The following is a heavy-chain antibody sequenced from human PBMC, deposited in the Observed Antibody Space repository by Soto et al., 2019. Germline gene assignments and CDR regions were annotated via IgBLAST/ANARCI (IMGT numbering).Heavy chain of an antibody. CDR1: GGSISSYY. V-gene: IGHV4-59*12. Sequence: PSETLSLTCTVSGGSISSYYWSWIRQPPGKGLEWIGYIYYSGSTNYNPSLKSRVTISVDTSKNQFSLKLSSVTAADTAVYYCARDSDGCRGGSCYGFWFDPWGQGTLVTVSS. D-gene: IGHD2-15*01. CDR3: ARDSDGCRGGSCYGFWFDP. J-gene: IGHJ5*02. CDR2: IYYSGST.